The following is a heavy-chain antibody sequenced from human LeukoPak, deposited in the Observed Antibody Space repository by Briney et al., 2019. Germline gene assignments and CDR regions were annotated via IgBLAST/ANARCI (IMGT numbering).Heavy chain of an antibody. J-gene: IGHJ3*02. V-gene: IGHV3-33*01. CDR3: ARDPAYYDSSGYYYGGAFDI. Sequence: WIRQPPGKGLEWVAVIWYDGSNKYYADSVKGRFTISRDNSKNTLYLQMNSLRAEDTAVYYCARDPAYYDSSGYYYGGAFDIWGQGTMVTVSS. D-gene: IGHD3-22*01. CDR2: IWYDGSNK.